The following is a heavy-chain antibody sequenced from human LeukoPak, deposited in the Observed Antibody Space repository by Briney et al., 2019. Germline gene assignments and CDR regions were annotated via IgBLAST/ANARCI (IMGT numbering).Heavy chain of an antibody. CDR2: IYYSGST. V-gene: IGHV4-39*01. J-gene: IGHJ4*02. CDR1: GGSISSSSYY. CDR3: ARKAVEWELLGVDY. Sequence: SETLSLTCTVSGGSISSSSYYWGWIRQPPGKGLEWIGSIYYSGSTYYNPSLKSRVTISVDTSKNQFSLKLSSVTAADTAVYYCARKAVEWELLGVDYWGQGTLVTVSS. D-gene: IGHD1-26*01.